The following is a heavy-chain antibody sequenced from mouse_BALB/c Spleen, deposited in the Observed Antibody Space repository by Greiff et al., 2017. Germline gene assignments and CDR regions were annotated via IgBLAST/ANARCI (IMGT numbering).Heavy chain of an antibody. Sequence: EVMLVESGGGLVQPGGSRKLSCAASGFTFSSFGMHWVRQAPEKGLEWVAYISSGSSTIYYADTVKGRFTISRDNPKNTLFLQMTSLRSEDTAMYYCAREDSYAMDYWGQGTSVTVSS. V-gene: IGHV5-17*02. CDR3: AREDSYAMDY. CDR2: ISSGSSTI. J-gene: IGHJ4*01. CDR1: GFTFSSFG.